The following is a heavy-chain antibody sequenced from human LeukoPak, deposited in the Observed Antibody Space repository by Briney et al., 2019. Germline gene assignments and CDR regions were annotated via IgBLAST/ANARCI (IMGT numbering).Heavy chain of an antibody. Sequence: GGSVKVSCKASGYTFTDYYMHWVRQTPGQGLEWMGWINPNSGGTNYAQQFQGRVTMTRDTSISTAYMELSNLRSDDTAAYYCARGIAAAGGRWFDPWGQGTLVTVSS. CDR1: GYTFTDYY. CDR3: ARGIAAAGGRWFDP. CDR2: INPNSGGT. J-gene: IGHJ5*02. V-gene: IGHV1-2*02. D-gene: IGHD6-13*01.